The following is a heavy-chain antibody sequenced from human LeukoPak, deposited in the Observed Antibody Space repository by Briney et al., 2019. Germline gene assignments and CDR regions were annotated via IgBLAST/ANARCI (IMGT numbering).Heavy chain of an antibody. V-gene: IGHV4-34*01. CDR2: INHSGST. D-gene: IGHD5-18*01. J-gene: IGHJ6*02. CDR1: GGSFSGYY. Sequence: PSETLSLTCAVYGGSFSGYYWSWIRQPPGKGLEWTGEINHSGSTNYNPSLKSRVTISVDTSKNQFSLKLSSVAAADTAVYYCARGGIGSYGYTANYYYYGMDVWGQGTTVTVSS. CDR3: ARGGIGSYGYTANYYYYGMDV.